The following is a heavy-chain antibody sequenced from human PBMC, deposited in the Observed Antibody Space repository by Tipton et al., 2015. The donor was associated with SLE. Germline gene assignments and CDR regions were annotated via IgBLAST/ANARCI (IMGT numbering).Heavy chain of an antibody. J-gene: IGHJ5*02. CDR3: ARGYYYDTTGYRSWMDP. D-gene: IGHD3-22*01. CDR2: IHASGSSGST. Sequence: TLSLTCTVSGGSIRSGGHYWSWIRQPAGKGLEWIGRIHASGSSGSTKYNPSLKSRVTLSLDTSKNQFSLNLNSVTAADTAVYYCARGYYYDTTGYRSWMDPWGQGTLVTVSS. CDR1: GGSIRSGGHY. V-gene: IGHV4-61*02.